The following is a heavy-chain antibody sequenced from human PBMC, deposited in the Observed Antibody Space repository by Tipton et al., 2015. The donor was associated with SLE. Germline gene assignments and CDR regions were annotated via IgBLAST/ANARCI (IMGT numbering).Heavy chain of an antibody. CDR2: IYYSGST. CDR3: ATKQLVFDY. Sequence: LRLSCTVSGGSISSSSYYWGWIRQPPGKGLEWIGSIYYSGSTYYNPSLKSRVTISVDTSKNQFSLKLSSVTAADTAVYYCATKQLVFDYWGQGTLVTVSS. D-gene: IGHD6-13*01. J-gene: IGHJ4*02. CDR1: GGSISSSSYY. V-gene: IGHV4-39*07.